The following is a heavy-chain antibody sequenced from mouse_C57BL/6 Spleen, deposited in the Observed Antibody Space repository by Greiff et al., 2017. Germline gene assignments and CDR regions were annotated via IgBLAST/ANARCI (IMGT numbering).Heavy chain of an antibody. CDR2: INSDGGST. CDR3: ARRGSYYDYDDWYFDV. D-gene: IGHD2-4*01. Sequence: EVMLVESGGGLVQPGESLKLSCESNEYEFPSHDMSWVRKTPEKRLELVAAINSDGGSTYSPDTMERRFIISRDNTKKTLYLQMSSLRSEDTALYYCARRGSYYDYDDWYFDVWGTGTTVTVSS. CDR1: EYEFPSHD. V-gene: IGHV5-2*01. J-gene: IGHJ1*03.